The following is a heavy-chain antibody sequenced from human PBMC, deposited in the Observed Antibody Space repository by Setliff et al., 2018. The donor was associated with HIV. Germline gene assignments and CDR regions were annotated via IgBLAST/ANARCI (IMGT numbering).Heavy chain of an antibody. Sequence: ASVKVSCKASGYTFTSYGISWVRQAPGLGLEWMGWISAYNGHTNYAQKLHGRVTMTTDTSTSTAYMELRSLRSDDTAVYYCARGYSSSWYNYWGQETLVTVSS. D-gene: IGHD6-13*01. V-gene: IGHV1-18*01. CDR1: GYTFTSYG. CDR3: ARGYSSSWYNY. J-gene: IGHJ4*02. CDR2: ISAYNGHT.